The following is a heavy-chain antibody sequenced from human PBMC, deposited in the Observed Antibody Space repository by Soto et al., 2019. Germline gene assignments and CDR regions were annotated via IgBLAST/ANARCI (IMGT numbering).Heavy chain of an antibody. J-gene: IGHJ6*02. CDR1: GGSISSYY. V-gene: IGHV4-59*01. Sequence: SETLSLTCAVPGGSISSYYWSWIRQPPGKGLEWIGYIYYSGSTNYNPSLKSRVAISVDTSKNQFSLKLSSVTAADTAVYYCARDGTYCSGGSCPIYYYYGMDVWGQGTTVTVSS. CDR3: ARDGTYCSGGSCPIYYYYGMDV. CDR2: IYYSGST. D-gene: IGHD2-15*01.